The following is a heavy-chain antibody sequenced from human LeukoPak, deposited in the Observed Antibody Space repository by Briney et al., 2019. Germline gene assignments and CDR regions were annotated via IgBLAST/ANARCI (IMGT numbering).Heavy chain of an antibody. J-gene: IGHJ6*02. V-gene: IGHV5-51*01. CDR2: IYPGDSDT. CDR3: ARPTNYDILTGWPPFGMDV. Sequence: GESLKISCKGSGYSFTSYWIGWVRQMPGKGLEWMGIIYPGDSDTRYSPSFQGQVTISADKSISTAYLQWSSLKASDTAMYYCARPTNYDILTGWPPFGMDVWGQGTTVTVPS. CDR1: GYSFTSYW. D-gene: IGHD3-9*01.